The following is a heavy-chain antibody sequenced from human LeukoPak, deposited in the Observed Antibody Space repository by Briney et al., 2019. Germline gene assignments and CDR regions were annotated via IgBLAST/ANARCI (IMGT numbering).Heavy chain of an antibody. D-gene: IGHD3-22*01. CDR2: IQSKIDGGTV. CDR1: GFTFSDAW. CDR3: TTNTEKGYYDSSGYHFPNYFDY. J-gene: IGHJ4*02. V-gene: IGHV3-15*07. Sequence: PGGSLRLSCAASGFTFSDAWMNWVRQAPGKGLEWVGRIQSKIDGGTVDYAAPVKGRFTISRDESKKMLYLQMNSLKTEDTAVYYCTTNTEKGYYDSSGYHFPNYFDYWGQGTLVTVSS.